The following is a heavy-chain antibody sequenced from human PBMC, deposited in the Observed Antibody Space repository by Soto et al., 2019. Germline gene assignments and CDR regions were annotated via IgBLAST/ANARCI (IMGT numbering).Heavy chain of an antibody. D-gene: IGHD5-12*01. CDR2: IKQDGSEE. CDR3: ARDLEMATTDYYYYYGMDV. CDR1: GFTFSSYW. J-gene: IGHJ6*02. Sequence: PGGSLRLSCAASGFTFSSYWMSWVRQAPGKGLEWVANIKQDGSEEYYVDSVKGRFTISRDNAKNSLYLQMNSLRAEDTAVYYCARDLEMATTDYYYYYGMDVWGQGTTVTVP. V-gene: IGHV3-7*03.